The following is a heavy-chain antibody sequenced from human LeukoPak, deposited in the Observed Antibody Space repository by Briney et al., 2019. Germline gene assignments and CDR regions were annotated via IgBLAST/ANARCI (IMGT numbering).Heavy chain of an antibody. CDR3: ATGQYGSGSYYTGGFDC. V-gene: IGHV3-23*01. J-gene: IGHJ4*02. D-gene: IGHD3-10*01. Sequence: PGGSLRLSCAASGFTFSSYAMSWVRQAPGKGQEWVSAISGSGGSTYYADSVKGRFTISRDNSKNTLYLQMNSLRAEDTAVYYCATGQYGSGSYYTGGFDCWGQGTLVTVSS. CDR2: ISGSGGST. CDR1: GFTFSSYA.